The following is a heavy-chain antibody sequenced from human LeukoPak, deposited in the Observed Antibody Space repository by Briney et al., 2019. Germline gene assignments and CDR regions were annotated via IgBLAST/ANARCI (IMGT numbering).Heavy chain of an antibody. V-gene: IGHV3-23*01. CDR2: ISGSGGST. D-gene: IGHD3-9*01. Sequence: PGGSLRPSCAASGFTFSSYAMSWVRQAPGKGLEWVSAISGSGGSTDYADSVKGRFTISRDNSKNTLYLQMNSLRAEDTAVYYCAKENYDILTGYPIDYWGQGTLVTVSS. CDR1: GFTFSSYA. J-gene: IGHJ4*02. CDR3: AKENYDILTGYPIDY.